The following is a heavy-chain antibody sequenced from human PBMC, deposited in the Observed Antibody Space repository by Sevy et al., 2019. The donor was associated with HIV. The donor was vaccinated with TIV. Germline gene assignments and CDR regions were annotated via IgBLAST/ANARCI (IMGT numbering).Heavy chain of an antibody. D-gene: IGHD3-22*01. CDR2: IYYSGST. Sequence: SETLSLTCTVPGGSISSSSYYWGWIRQPPGKGLEWIGSIYYSGSTYCNPSLKSRVTISVDTSKNQFSLKLSSVTAADTAVYYCARHDTMIVVVIGGGFDYWGQGTLVTVSS. V-gene: IGHV4-39*01. CDR1: GGSISSSSYY. J-gene: IGHJ4*02. CDR3: ARHDTMIVVVIGGGFDY.